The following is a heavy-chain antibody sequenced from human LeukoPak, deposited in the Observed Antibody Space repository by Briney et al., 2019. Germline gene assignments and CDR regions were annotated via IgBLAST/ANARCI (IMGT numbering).Heavy chain of an antibody. V-gene: IGHV3-7*01. CDR1: GFTFRNYW. Sequence: GGSLRLSCAASGFTFRNYWMTWVRQAPGKGLEWVANLNQYGDHKYYDDSVKGRFTISRDNARNSLYLEMNSLTVEDTAVYFCSRDLGTGRPHDFWGQGTLVTVSS. J-gene: IGHJ4*02. CDR3: SRDLGTGRPHDF. D-gene: IGHD1-14*01. CDR2: LNQYGDHK.